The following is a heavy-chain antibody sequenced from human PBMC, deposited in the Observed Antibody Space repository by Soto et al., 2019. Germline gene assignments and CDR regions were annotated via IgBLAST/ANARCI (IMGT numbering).Heavy chain of an antibody. J-gene: IGHJ4*02. CDR3: ARAWGYSFDY. Sequence: QVQLQESGPGLVKPSETLSLTCTVSGGSISSYYWSWIRQPPGKGLEWIGYIYYSGSTNYNPSLKSPLTISVDTSKNQLSLKLTSVTAADTAVYYCARAWGYSFDYWGQGTLVTVSS. D-gene: IGHD3-16*01. V-gene: IGHV4-59*01. CDR1: GGSISSYY. CDR2: IYYSGST.